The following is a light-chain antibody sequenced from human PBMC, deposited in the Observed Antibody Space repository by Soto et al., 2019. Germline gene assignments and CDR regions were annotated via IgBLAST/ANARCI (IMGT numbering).Light chain of an antibody. Sequence: DIQMTQSPSSLSASVGDRVTITCRASQNISRYFNWYQVKSGKGPKLLIYGTSTLQSGVPSRFSGSVSGTHFTLTISNLQPEDFAVYYCQQGYSPLLTFGGGTRVEIK. CDR2: GTS. V-gene: IGKV1-39*01. J-gene: IGKJ4*01. CDR1: QNISRY. CDR3: QQGYSPLLT.